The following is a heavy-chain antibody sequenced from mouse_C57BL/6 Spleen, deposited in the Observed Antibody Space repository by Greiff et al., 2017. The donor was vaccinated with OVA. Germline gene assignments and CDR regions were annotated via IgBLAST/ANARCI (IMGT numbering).Heavy chain of an antibody. D-gene: IGHD2-5*01. CDR3: AIYYSNPYFDY. V-gene: IGHV3-6*01. CDR1: GYSITSGYY. J-gene: IGHJ2*01. CDR2: ISYDGSN. Sequence: EVKLMESGPGLVKPSQSLSLTCSVTGYSITSGYYCNWIRQFPGNKLEWMGYISYDGSNNYNPSLKNRISITRDTSKNQFFLKLNSVTTEDTATYDCAIYYSNPYFDYWGQGTTLTVSS.